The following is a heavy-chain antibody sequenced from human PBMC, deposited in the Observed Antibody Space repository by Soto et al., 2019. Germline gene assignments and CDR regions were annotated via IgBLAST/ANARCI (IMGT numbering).Heavy chain of an antibody. CDR1: GGTFVRHV. Sequence: QVQLVQSGAAVKKPESSVKVSCKTSGGTFVRHVISWVRQAPGQGPEWMGKINPLSGISNYAQKFQDRVTFTADTDSSTAYMELIIMRSDDTAVYYCATPACAATWCSPCQNLDHWGQGTLVTVSS. CDR3: ATPACAATWCSPCQNLDH. CDR2: INPLSGIS. J-gene: IGHJ4*02. D-gene: IGHD2-2*01. V-gene: IGHV1-69*09.